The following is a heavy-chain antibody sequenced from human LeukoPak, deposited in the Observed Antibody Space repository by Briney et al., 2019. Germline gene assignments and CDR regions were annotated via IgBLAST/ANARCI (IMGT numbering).Heavy chain of an antibody. D-gene: IGHD3-3*01. J-gene: IGHJ2*01. CDR1: GGSFSGYY. CDR3: ARGVTSDYDFWSGYQTWYFDL. V-gene: IGHV4-34*01. CDR2: INHSGST. Sequence: SETLSLTCAVYGGSFSGYYWSWIRQPPGKGLEWIGEINHSGSTNYNPSLKSRVTISVDTSKNQFSLKLSSVTAADTAVYYCARGVTSDYDFWSGYQTWYFDLWGRGTLVTVSS.